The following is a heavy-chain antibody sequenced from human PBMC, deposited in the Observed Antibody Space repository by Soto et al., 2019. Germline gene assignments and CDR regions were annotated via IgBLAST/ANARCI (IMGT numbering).Heavy chain of an antibody. Sequence: SVKVSCKASGYTFTVYYMHWVRQAPGQGLEWMGWINPKSGGTMYPQKFQGRVTMTWDTSISTAYMALTRLRSDDTAVYYCARDLAKGGGSAGFDYWGQGTLVPVYS. CDR1: GYTFTVYY. D-gene: IGHD1-26*01. V-gene: IGHV1-2*02. J-gene: IGHJ4*02. CDR2: INPKSGGT. CDR3: ARDLAKGGGSAGFDY.